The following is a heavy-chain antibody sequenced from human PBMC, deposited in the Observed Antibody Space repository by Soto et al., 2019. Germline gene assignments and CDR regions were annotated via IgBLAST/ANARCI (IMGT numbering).Heavy chain of an antibody. CDR2: IYPSDSDT. CDR1: GYNVAGYW. CDR3: ARGGVSTRTFDY. D-gene: IGHD3-3*01. Sequence: PGESLKIACKGSGYNVAGYWIAWVRQMPGKGLELMGIIYPSDSDTRYRPSFQGQVTISANKSIRFAYLQWSSLRASDTAMYYCARGGVSTRTFDYWGQGTPVTVSS. V-gene: IGHV5-51*01. J-gene: IGHJ4*02.